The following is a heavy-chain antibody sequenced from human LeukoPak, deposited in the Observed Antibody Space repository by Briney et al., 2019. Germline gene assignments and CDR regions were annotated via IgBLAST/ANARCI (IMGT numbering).Heavy chain of an antibody. D-gene: IGHD1-26*01. V-gene: IGHV3-21*06. CDR1: GFTFNTYS. CDR2: IDSSGGYM. Sequence: PGGSLRLSCEASGFTFNTYSMNWARQAPGKGLEWVSSIDSSGGYMFYADSVKGRFIISRDNAKDSLYLQMNSLRVEDTAVYYCARDESGSSHFDYWGQGTLVTVSS. CDR3: ARDESGSSHFDY. J-gene: IGHJ4*02.